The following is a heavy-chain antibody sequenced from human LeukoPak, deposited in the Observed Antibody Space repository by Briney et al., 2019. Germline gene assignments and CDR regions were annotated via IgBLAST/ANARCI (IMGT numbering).Heavy chain of an antibody. D-gene: IGHD3-22*01. CDR1: GCTFSSHA. J-gene: IGHJ4*02. CDR3: AKGGRDLPRTYYYDSSGYQALDY. Sequence: PGRSLRLSCAASGCTFSSHAMTWFRQGPGKGLEWVSSMYGGGDSTFYADSVKGRFTISRDNSKYTLDLQMNSLRAEDTAVYYCAKGGRDLPRTYYYDSSGYQALDYWGQGTLVTVSS. V-gene: IGHV3-23*01. CDR2: MYGGGDST.